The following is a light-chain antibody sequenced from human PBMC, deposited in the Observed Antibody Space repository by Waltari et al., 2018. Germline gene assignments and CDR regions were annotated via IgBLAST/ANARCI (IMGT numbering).Light chain of an antibody. CDR2: EVS. CDR1: SSDVGGYNY. Sequence: QSALTQPAPVSGSPGQSITISCTGTSSDVGGYNYVPWYQPHPGKAPKLMIYEVSNRPSGVSNRFSGSKSGNTASLTISGLQAEDEADYYCSSYTSSSSVVFGGGTKLTVL. V-gene: IGLV2-14*01. CDR3: SSYTSSSSVV. J-gene: IGLJ2*01.